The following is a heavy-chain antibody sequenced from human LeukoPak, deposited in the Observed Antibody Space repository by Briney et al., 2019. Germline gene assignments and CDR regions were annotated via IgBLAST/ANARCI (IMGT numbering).Heavy chain of an antibody. D-gene: IGHD1-26*01. CDR2: ISAYNGNT. CDR3: ARVGVGATTFDY. Sequence: GASVKVSCKASGYTFTGYYMHWVRQAPGQGLEWMGWISAYNGNTNYAQKLQGRVTMTTDTSTSTAYMELRSLRSDDTAVYYCARVGVGATTFDYWGQGTLVTVSS. V-gene: IGHV1-18*04. CDR1: GYTFTGYY. J-gene: IGHJ4*02.